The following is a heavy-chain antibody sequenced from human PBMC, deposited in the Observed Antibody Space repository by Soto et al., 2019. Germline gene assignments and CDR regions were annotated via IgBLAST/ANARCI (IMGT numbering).Heavy chain of an antibody. V-gene: IGHV3-23*01. CDR3: AKTGGYCSGGSCSSYLDY. J-gene: IGHJ4*02. D-gene: IGHD2-15*01. Sequence: EVQLLESGGGLVQPGGSLRLSCAASGFTFSSYAMSWVRQAPGKGLEWVSAISGSGGSTYYADSVKGRFTISRDNSKNTLYLQMNSLRAEDTAVYYCAKTGGYCSGGSCSSYLDYWGQGTLVTVSS. CDR1: GFTFSSYA. CDR2: ISGSGGST.